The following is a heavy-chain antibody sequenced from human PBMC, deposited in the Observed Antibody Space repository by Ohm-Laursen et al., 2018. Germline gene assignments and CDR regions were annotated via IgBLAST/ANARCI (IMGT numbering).Heavy chain of an antibody. CDR1: GYTFIDYY. V-gene: IGHV1-2*02. D-gene: IGHD1-26*01. Sequence: ASVKVSCKASGYTFIDYYMHWVRQAPGQGLEWMGWINPNSGDTSYAQRFEGRVSMTSDTSTSTAYMDLSRLTSDDTAVYYCAGVRSGSCVDYWGQGTLVTVSS. CDR2: INPNSGDT. CDR3: AGVRSGSCVDY. J-gene: IGHJ4*02.